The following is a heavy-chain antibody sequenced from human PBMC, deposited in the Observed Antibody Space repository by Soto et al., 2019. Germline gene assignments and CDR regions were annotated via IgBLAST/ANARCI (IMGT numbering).Heavy chain of an antibody. V-gene: IGHV3-33*01. D-gene: IGHD3-3*01. CDR3: ARGSAGWGVVIPPQNYYYYMDV. CDR1: GFTFSSYG. CDR2: IWYDGSNK. Sequence: QVQLVESGGGVVQPGRSLRLSCAASGFTFSSYGMHWVRQAPGKGLEWVAVIWYDGSNKYYADSVKGRFTISRDNSKNTLYLQMNSLRAEDTAVYYCARGSAGWGVVIPPQNYYYYMDVWGKGTKVTVSS. J-gene: IGHJ6*03.